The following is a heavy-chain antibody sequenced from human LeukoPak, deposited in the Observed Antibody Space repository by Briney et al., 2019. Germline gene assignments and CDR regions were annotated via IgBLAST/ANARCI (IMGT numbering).Heavy chain of an antibody. CDR1: GGSISSYY. V-gene: IGHV4-4*07. Sequence: ASETLSLTCTVSGGSISSYYWSWVRQPAGKGLEWVGRIYTSGSTNYNPSLKSRVNMSVDTSKNQFSLKLSSVTAADTAVYYCARDPSSGYSEFDYWGQGTLVTVSS. J-gene: IGHJ4*02. CDR3: ARDPSSGYSEFDY. D-gene: IGHD3-22*01. CDR2: IYTSGST.